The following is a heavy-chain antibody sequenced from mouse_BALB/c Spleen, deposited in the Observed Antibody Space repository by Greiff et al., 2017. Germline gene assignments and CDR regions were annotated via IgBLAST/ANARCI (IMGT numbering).Heavy chain of an antibody. V-gene: IGHV5-6*01. D-gene: IGHD2-1*01. CDR2: ISSGGSYT. CDR3: ARGYYGNSFAY. J-gene: IGHJ3*01. Sequence: EVQGVESGGDLVKPGGSLKLSCAASGFTFSSYGMSWVRQTPDKRLEWVATISSGGSYTYYPDSVKGRFTISRDNAKNTLYLQMSSLKSEDTAMYYCARGYYGNSFAYWGQGTLVTVSA. CDR1: GFTFSSYG.